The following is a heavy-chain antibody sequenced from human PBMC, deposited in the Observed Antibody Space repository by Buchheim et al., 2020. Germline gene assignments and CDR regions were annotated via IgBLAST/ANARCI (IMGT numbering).Heavy chain of an antibody. CDR2: ITASGRTT. CDR1: GFTFSGYA. Sequence: EVQLLESGGGLVQPGGSLRLSCAASGFTFSGYAFSWVRQVPGKGLEWVSTITASGRTTFHADSVKGRFTVSRDNSRDTLYLHMSNLRPEDTAVYYCATGMSGYNWNYFDYWGQGAL. D-gene: IGHD1-20*01. CDR3: ATGMSGYNWNYFDY. J-gene: IGHJ4*02. V-gene: IGHV3-23*01.